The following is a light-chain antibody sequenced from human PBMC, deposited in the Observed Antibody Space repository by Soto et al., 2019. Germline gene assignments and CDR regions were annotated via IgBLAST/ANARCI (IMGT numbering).Light chain of an antibody. J-gene: IGKJ5*01. CDR3: QQYNNWPPIT. Sequence: EVVMSHSLATLSVSQGERATLSCRASHSVSIKLAWYQQKPGQAPRLLIYDTSTRATGIPARFSGSGSGTEFTLTISSLQSEDFAVYYCQQYNNWPPITFGQGTLLEIK. CDR2: DTS. V-gene: IGKV3-15*01. CDR1: HSVSIK.